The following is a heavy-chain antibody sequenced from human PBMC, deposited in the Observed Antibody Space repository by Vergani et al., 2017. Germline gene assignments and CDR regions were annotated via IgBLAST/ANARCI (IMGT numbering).Heavy chain of an antibody. V-gene: IGHV4-59*08. D-gene: IGHD3-10*01. J-gene: IGHJ4*02. CDR3: ARLLTMVRGTGAIDY. CDR1: GGSISSYY. Sequence: QVQLQESGPGLVKPSETLSLTCTVSGGSISSYYWSWIRQPPGKGLEWIGYIYYSGSTNYNPSLKSRVTISVDTSKNQFSLKLSSVTAADTAVYYCARLLTMVRGTGAIDYWGQGTLVTVSS. CDR2: IYYSGST.